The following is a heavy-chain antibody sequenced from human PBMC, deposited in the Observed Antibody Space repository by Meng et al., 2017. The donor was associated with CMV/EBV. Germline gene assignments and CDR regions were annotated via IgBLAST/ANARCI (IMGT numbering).Heavy chain of an antibody. J-gene: IGHJ6*02. V-gene: IGHV4-34*01. CDR1: GGSFNNYY. CDR3: AIYFYDYAMDV. Sequence: GSLRLSCVIYGGSFNNYYWNWIRQPPGKGLEWIGEINHSGSTNYNPSLKSRVTVSVDTSKNQSSLRLSSVTAADTAVYYCAIYFYDYAMDVWGQGTTVTVSS. CDR2: INHSGST.